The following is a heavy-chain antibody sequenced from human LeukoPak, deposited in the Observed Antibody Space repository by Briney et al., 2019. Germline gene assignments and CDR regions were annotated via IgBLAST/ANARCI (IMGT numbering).Heavy chain of an antibody. V-gene: IGHV4-34*01. J-gene: IGHJ6*03. CDR3: ARGRHDITMIVVVMASVSYYLDV. CDR2: INPSGST. CDR1: GGSLSGYH. D-gene: IGHD3-22*01. Sequence: SETLSLTCAVSGGSLSGYHWTWIRQSPGKGLEWIADINPSGSTYYNPPLERLVNISEDTSKDQFSLKVRSVTAADTAVYYCARGRHDITMIVVVMASVSYYLDVWGKGTTVTVS.